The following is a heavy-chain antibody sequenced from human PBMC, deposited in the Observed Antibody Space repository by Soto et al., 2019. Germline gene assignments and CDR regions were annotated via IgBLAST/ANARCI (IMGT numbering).Heavy chain of an antibody. J-gene: IGHJ4*02. V-gene: IGHV3-48*03. CDR1: RFTFSTYE. D-gene: IGHD2-2*01. Sequence: GGSLKLSCAASRFTFSTYEMHWVRQAPGKGLEWVSCISSSGSTVYYADSVKGRFTISRDNTRNSLYLQMNSLRDEDTALYYCVRYCSTTLCNGVATRTFDYWGQGTLVTVSS. CDR2: ISSSGSTV. CDR3: VRYCSTTLCNGVATRTFDY.